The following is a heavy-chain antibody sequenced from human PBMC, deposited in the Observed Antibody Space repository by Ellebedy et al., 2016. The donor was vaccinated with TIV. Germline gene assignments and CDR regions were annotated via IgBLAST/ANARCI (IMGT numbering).Heavy chain of an antibody. V-gene: IGHV3-23*05. D-gene: IGHD6-19*01. CDR2: IDKSGYST. CDR1: GFTFSSYA. Sequence: GESLKISCVASGFTFSSYAMSWVRQAPGKGLEWVSAIDKSGYSTYYADSVKGRFTISRDNSKNTLYLQMNSLRAEDTAVYYCARATQWLTFDYWGQGILVTVSS. J-gene: IGHJ4*02. CDR3: ARATQWLTFDY.